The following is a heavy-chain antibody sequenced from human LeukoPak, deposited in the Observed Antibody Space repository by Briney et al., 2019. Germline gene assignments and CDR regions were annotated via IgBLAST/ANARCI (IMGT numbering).Heavy chain of an antibody. V-gene: IGHV3-30*03. CDR1: GFTFSSYG. D-gene: IGHD3-22*01. J-gene: IGHJ6*03. Sequence: GGSLRLSCAASGFTFSSYGMHWVRQAPGKGLEWVAVISYDGSNKYYADSVKGRFTISRDNSKNTLYLQMSSLRAEDTAVYYCARRYYDSSGYPYYYYYYYMDVWGKGTTVTISS. CDR2: ISYDGSNK. CDR3: ARRYYDSSGYPYYYYYYYMDV.